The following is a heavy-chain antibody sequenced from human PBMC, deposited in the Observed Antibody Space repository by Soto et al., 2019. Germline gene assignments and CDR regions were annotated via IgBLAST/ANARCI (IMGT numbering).Heavy chain of an antibody. V-gene: IGHV3-53*01. D-gene: IGHD6-19*01. Sequence: GSLRLSCAASGFTVSSNYMSWVRQAPGKGLEWVSVIYSGGSTYYADSVKGRFTISRDNSKNTLYLQMNSLRAEDTAVYYCARIAVAGTTNVDYWGQGTLVTVS. CDR2: IYSGGST. CDR1: GFTVSSNY. CDR3: ARIAVAGTTNVDY. J-gene: IGHJ4*02.